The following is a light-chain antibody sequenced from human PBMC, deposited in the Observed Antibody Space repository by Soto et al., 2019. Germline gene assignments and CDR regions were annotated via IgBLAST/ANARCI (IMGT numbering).Light chain of an antibody. CDR1: QSISSY. Sequence: DTTLTRAPSSLSASVGDRVPITCRASQSISSYLNWYQQKPGKAPKLLIYAASSLQSGVPSRFSGSGSGTDFTLTISSLQPEDFATYYCQQSYSTPVTFGQETRLEIK. V-gene: IGKV1-39*01. CDR2: AAS. J-gene: IGKJ5*01. CDR3: QQSYSTPVT.